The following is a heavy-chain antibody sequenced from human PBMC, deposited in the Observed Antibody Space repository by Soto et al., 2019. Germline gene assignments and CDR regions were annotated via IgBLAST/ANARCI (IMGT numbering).Heavy chain of an antibody. CDR1: GYTXTELS. D-gene: IGHD2-2*02. V-gene: IGHV1-24*01. CDR2: FDPEDGET. J-gene: IGHJ5*02. Sequence: SXKVSFKVSGYTXTELSMHLVRQAPGKGLEWMGGFDPEDGETIYAQKFQGRVTMTEDKSTDTAYMELSRLRSEDTDVYYRATAAALVVPAAIRGKGNWFDPWGQGTLGTVSS. CDR3: ATAAALVVPAAIRGKGNWFDP.